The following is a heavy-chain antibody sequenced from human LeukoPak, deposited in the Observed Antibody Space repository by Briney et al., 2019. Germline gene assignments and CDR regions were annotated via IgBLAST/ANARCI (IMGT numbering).Heavy chain of an antibody. CDR1: GFTFSSYA. V-gene: IGHV3-30*04. Sequence: GGTLRLSCAASGFTFSSYAMQGVRQAPGKGLEGVAVISYDGSNKYYADSVKGRFTISRDNSQNTLYLQMNRLRPEDPAVSSCHDGYNFGYWGQGTLVTVSS. CDR2: ISYDGSNK. J-gene: IGHJ4*02. D-gene: IGHD5-24*01. CDR3: HDGYNFGY.